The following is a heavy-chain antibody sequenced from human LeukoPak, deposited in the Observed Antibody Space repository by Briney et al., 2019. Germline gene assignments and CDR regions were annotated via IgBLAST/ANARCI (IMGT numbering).Heavy chain of an antibody. CDR1: GGSISSGGYY. CDR3: ARAMRDFWKRPNWFDP. CDR2: IYYSGST. Sequence: SETLSLTCTVSGGSISSGGYYWSWIRQHPGKGLEWIGYIYYSGSTYYNPSLKSRVTISVDTSKNQFSLKLSSVTAADTAVYYCARAMRDFWKRPNWFDPWGQGTLVTVSS. J-gene: IGHJ5*02. V-gene: IGHV4-31*03. D-gene: IGHD3-3*01.